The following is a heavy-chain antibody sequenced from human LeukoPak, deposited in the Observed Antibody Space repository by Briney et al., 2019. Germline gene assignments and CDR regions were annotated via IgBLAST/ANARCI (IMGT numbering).Heavy chain of an antibody. J-gene: IGHJ4*02. CDR2: INPNSGGT. CDR3: VRGQWELLSFFDY. V-gene: IGHV1-2*02. D-gene: IGHD1-26*01. CDR1: GYTFTGYH. Sequence: ASVKVSFKASGYTFTGYHIHWVRQAPGQGLEWMGWINPNSGGTNYAQKFQGRVTMTRDTSISTAYMELSRLRSDDTAVYYCVRGQWELLSFFDYWGQGTLVTVSS.